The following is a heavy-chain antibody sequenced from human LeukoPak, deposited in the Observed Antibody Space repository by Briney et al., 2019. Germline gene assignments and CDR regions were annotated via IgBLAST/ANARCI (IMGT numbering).Heavy chain of an antibody. D-gene: IGHD1-7*01. V-gene: IGHV4-39*07. CDR1: GGSIRSSYYY. J-gene: IGHJ4*02. CDR3: ARVTGTTVDY. Sequence: SETLSLTCTVSGGSIRSSYYYWGWIRQPPGKGLEWIGSIYDSGSTYYNPSLKSRVTISVDRSKNQFSLKLGSVTAADTAVYYCARVTGTTVDYWGQGTLVTVSS. CDR2: IYDSGST.